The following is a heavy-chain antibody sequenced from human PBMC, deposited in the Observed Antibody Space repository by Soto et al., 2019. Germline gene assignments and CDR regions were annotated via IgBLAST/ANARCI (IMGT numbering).Heavy chain of an antibody. CDR3: AREDSIIIPAVADF. D-gene: IGHD2-2*01. CDR1: GFAFNNYG. J-gene: IGHJ4*02. V-gene: IGHV3-21*01. Sequence: PGGSLRLSCTVSGFAFNNYGINWVRQAPGKGLEWVSSISKSDYTYYSDSVKGRFAISRDSAKTSVSLQMNTLRVQDTAVYYCAREDSIIIPAVADFWGQGALVTV. CDR2: ISKSDYT.